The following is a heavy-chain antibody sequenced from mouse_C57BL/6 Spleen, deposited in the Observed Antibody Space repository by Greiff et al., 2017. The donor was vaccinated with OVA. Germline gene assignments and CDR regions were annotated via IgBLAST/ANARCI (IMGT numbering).Heavy chain of an antibody. J-gene: IGHJ2*01. CDR1: GYAFSSSW. CDR3: ASNYYGSSYFDY. V-gene: IGHV1-82*01. D-gene: IGHD1-1*01. CDR2: IYPGDGDT. Sequence: QVQLQQSGPELVKPGASVKISCKASGYAFSSSWMNWVKQRPGKGLEWIGRIYPGDGDTNYNEKFKGKATLTADKSSSTAYMQLSSLTSEDSAVYYCASNYYGSSYFDYWGQGTTLTVSS.